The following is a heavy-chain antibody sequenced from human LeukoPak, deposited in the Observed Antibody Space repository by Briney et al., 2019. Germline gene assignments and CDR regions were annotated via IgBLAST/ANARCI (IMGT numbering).Heavy chain of an antibody. CDR3: ARDRVTTHSYYYGMDV. CDR1: GYTFTSYG. J-gene: IGHJ6*02. Sequence: GASVKVSCKASGYTFTSYGISWVRQAPGQGLEWMGWISAYNGNTNYAQKLQGRVTMTTDTSTSTAYMELRSLRSDDTAVYYCARDRVTTHSYYYGMDVWGQGTTVIVPS. V-gene: IGHV1-18*01. D-gene: IGHD4-17*01. CDR2: ISAYNGNT.